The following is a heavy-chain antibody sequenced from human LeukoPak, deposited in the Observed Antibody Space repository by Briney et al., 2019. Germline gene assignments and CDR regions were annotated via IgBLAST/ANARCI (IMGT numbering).Heavy chain of an antibody. V-gene: IGHV4-30-4*07. CDR3: ASHSGGYAY. CDR1: GGSICSGAYS. J-gene: IGHJ4*02. Sequence: SETLSLTCAVSGGSICSGAYSWSWIRQPPGKGLEWIGYIYYSDSFYNPSLKSRVTISVDTSKNQFSLRLNSVTAADTAVYYCASHSGGYAYWGQGTLVTVSS. D-gene: IGHD5-12*01. CDR2: IYYSDS.